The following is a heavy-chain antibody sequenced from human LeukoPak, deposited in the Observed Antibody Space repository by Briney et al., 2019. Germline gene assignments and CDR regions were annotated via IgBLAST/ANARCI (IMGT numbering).Heavy chain of an antibody. D-gene: IGHD3-10*01. CDR2: ISGSSSYI. Sequence: GGSLRLSCAASGFTFSSYSMNWVRQAPGKGLEWVSSISGSSSYIYYADSVKGRFTISRDNAKNSLYLQMNSLRAEDTAVYYCAKVISLLWFGEFDYWGQGTLVTVSS. V-gene: IGHV3-21*04. CDR3: AKVISLLWFGEFDY. J-gene: IGHJ4*02. CDR1: GFTFSSYS.